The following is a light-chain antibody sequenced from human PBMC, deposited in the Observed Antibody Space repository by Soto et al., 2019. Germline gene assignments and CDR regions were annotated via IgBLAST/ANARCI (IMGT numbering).Light chain of an antibody. Sequence: EIAMTQSPATLSVSPGERATLSCRASQSVGSNLAWYQQKPGQAPRLLIYGASTRATGIPVRFSGSGSGTEFTLTISSLQSEDFAVYYCQQYNNWPLTFGQGTKLEIK. CDR1: QSVGSN. CDR3: QQYNNWPLT. V-gene: IGKV3-15*01. CDR2: GAS. J-gene: IGKJ2*01.